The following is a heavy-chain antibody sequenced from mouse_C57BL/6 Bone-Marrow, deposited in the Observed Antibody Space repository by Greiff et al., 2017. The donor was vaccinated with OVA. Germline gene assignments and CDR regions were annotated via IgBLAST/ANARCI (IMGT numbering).Heavy chain of an antibody. D-gene: IGHD1-1*01. J-gene: IGHJ3*01. Sequence: QVQLKESGPELVRPGVSVKISCKGSGYTFTDYAMHWVKQSHATSLEWIGVISTYYGDASYNQKFKDKATMTVDKSSSTAYMELARLTSEDSAVYYCARGDLIYYYGSSFLFAYWGQGTLVTVSA. CDR2: ISTYYGDA. V-gene: IGHV1-67*01. CDR3: ARGDLIYYYGSSFLFAY. CDR1: GYTFTDYA.